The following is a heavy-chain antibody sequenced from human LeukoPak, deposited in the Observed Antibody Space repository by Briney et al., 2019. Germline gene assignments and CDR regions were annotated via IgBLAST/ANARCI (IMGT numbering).Heavy chain of an antibody. CDR1: GGSISSTNW. J-gene: IGHJ5*02. D-gene: IGHD6-6*01. Sequence: PSGTLSLTCVVSGGSISSTNWWSWVRQPPGKGLEWIGYLSYSGTSNYNPSLKSRLTISIDTSNNQFSLKLTSVTAADTAVYFCARGVNWIDPWGQGTLVTVSS. CDR2: LSYSGTS. V-gene: IGHV4-4*02. CDR3: ARGVNWIDP.